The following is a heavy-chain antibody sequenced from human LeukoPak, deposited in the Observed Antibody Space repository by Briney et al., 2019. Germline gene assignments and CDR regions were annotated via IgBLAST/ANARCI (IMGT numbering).Heavy chain of an antibody. D-gene: IGHD6-19*01. CDR1: GFTFSTYW. CDR2: IKVDGSEK. Sequence: GRSLRLSCAASGFTFSTYWMSWVRQAPGKGLECLAQIKVDGSEKYYVDSVKGRFTISRDNTKNSLYLQMNSLRAEDTAVYYCARDRVSSGWDHDYWGQGTLVTVSS. V-gene: IGHV3-7*01. J-gene: IGHJ4*02. CDR3: ARDRVSSGWDHDY.